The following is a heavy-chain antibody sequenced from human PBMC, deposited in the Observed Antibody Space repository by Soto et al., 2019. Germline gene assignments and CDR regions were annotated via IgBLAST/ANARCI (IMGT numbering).Heavy chain of an antibody. J-gene: IGHJ6*02. CDR2: IWYDGSNK. CDR3: ARDGAIVVVPAAISHDLVYDTDYYGMDV. V-gene: IGHV3-33*01. CDR1: GFTFSSYG. Sequence: GGSLRLSCAASGFTFSSYGMHWVRQAPGKGLEWVAVIWYDGSNKYYADSVKGRFTISRDNSKNTLYLQMNSLRAEDTAVYYCARDGAIVVVPAAISHDLVYDTDYYGMDVWGQGTTVTVSS. D-gene: IGHD2-2*01.